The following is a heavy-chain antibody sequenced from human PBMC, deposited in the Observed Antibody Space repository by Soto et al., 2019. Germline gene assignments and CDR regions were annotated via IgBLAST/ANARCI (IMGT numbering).Heavy chain of an antibody. CDR2: IDPSDSYT. CDR1: GYSFTSYW. J-gene: IGHJ6*02. Sequence: GESLKISCKGSGYSFTSYWISWVRQMPGKGLEWMGRIDPSDSYTNYSPSFQGHVTISADKSISTAYLQWSSLKASDTAMYYCATGYCGSTSCSHYYYYGMDVWGQGTTVTVSS. V-gene: IGHV5-10-1*01. CDR3: ATGYCGSTSCSHYYYYGMDV. D-gene: IGHD2-2*01.